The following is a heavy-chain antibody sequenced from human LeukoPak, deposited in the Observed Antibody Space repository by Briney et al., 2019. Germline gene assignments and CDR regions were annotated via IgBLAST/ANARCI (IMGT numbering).Heavy chain of an antibody. Sequence: GGSLRLSCAASGFTFSSYSMNWVRQAPGKGLEWVSSISSSSSYIYYADSVKGRFTISRDNAKSSLYLQMNSLRAEDTAVYYCARDLYYDYVWGSYRRPFDYWGQGTLVTVSS. CDR1: GFTFSSYS. V-gene: IGHV3-21*01. CDR2: ISSSSSYI. CDR3: ARDLYYDYVWGSYRRPFDY. D-gene: IGHD3-16*02. J-gene: IGHJ4*02.